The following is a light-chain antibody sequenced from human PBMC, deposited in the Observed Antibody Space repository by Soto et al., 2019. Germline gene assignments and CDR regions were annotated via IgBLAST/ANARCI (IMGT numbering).Light chain of an antibody. CDR3: CSYAGSSTYI. J-gene: IGLJ1*01. V-gene: IGLV2-23*01. CDR2: EGS. CDR1: SSDVGSHNL. Sequence: QSALTQPASVSGSPGQSITISCTGTSSDVGSHNLVSWYQQHPDRAPKLMIYEGSKRPSGVSNRFSGSKSGNTAFLTISGLQAEDAADYFCCSYAGSSTYIFGSGTKVTVL.